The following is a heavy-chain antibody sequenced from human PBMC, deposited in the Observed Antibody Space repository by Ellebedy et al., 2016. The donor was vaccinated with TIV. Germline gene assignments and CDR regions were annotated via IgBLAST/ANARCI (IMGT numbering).Heavy chain of an antibody. J-gene: IGHJ4*02. CDR1: VFTFSSYS. Sequence: GGSLRLSCAASVFTFSSYSLNWVRQAPGKGLEWVSSISSSSSYIYYADSVRGRFTVSRDNAKNSLYLQMNSLRAEDTAVYYCARGQLRLGELSLAPFDYWGQGTLVTVSS. CDR3: ARGQLRLGELSLAPFDY. D-gene: IGHD3-16*02. V-gene: IGHV3-21*01. CDR2: ISSSSSYI.